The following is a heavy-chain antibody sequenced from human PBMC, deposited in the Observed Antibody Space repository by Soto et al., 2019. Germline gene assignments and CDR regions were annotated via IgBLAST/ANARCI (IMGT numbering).Heavy chain of an antibody. CDR2: MSHSGGT. Sequence: PSETLSLTCAVYGGFVSSGSYYWSWIRQPPGKGLEWIGEMSHSGGTHFNPSLKSRVTISVDTSKNQFSLKMSSVTAADTALYFFSRGGRGTATTVVDAFDIWGPGTMVTVSS. J-gene: IGHJ3*02. D-gene: IGHD1-1*01. CDR3: SRGGRGTATTVVDAFDI. V-gene: IGHV4-61*01. CDR1: GGFVSSGSYY.